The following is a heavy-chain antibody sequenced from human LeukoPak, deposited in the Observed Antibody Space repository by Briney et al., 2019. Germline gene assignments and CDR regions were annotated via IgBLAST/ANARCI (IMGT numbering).Heavy chain of an antibody. CDR1: GYTFTCYG. CDR2: ISAYNGNT. CDR3: ARSCIAAAGNFDY. J-gene: IGHJ4*02. Sequence: GASVKVSCQASGYTFTCYGISWVRQAPGQGLDWMGRISAYNGNTNYAQKLQGRVTMTTDTSTSTAYMELRRLRSEDTAVYYCARSCIAAAGNFDYWGQGTLVTVSS. V-gene: IGHV1-18*01. D-gene: IGHD6-13*01.